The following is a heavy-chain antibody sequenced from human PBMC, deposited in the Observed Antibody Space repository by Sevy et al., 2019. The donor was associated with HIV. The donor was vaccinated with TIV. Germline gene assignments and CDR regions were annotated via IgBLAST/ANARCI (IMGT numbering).Heavy chain of an antibody. CDR1: GFTFSYSG. J-gene: IGHJ4*02. Sequence: GGSLRLSCTTSGFTFSYSGMHWVRQAPGKGLEWVTFIQYDGRTTHYADSVKDRFTISRDNSKKTLYLRMNSLRGDDTAVYYCAKNTAAVGTGGFDYWGQGALVTVSS. CDR2: IQYDGRTT. V-gene: IGHV3-30*02. D-gene: IGHD6-13*01. CDR3: AKNTAAVGTGGFDY.